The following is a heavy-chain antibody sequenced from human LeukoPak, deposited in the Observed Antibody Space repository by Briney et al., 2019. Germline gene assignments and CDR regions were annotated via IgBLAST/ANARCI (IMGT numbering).Heavy chain of an antibody. Sequence: SETLALTCTVSGGSISGYYWSWVRQPPGKDLEWIGYIYYSGSTTYIPSLKSRVTISVDTSKNQFSLKLSSVTAADTAVYYCARDKRGPILYWGQGTLVTVSS. CDR2: IYYSGST. CDR1: GGSISGYY. D-gene: IGHD5-12*01. CDR3: ARDKRGPILY. J-gene: IGHJ4*02. V-gene: IGHV4-59*01.